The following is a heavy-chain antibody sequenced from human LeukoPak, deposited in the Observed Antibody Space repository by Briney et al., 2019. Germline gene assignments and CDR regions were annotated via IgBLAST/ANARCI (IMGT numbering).Heavy chain of an antibody. Sequence: SETLSLTCTVSGGSISSYYWSWTRQPPGKGLEWIGYIYYSGSTNYNPSLKSRVTISVDTSKNQFSLKLSSVTAADTAVYYCARVNPYSSSPGYYYMDVWGKGTTVTVSS. CDR2: IYYSGST. J-gene: IGHJ6*03. V-gene: IGHV4-59*01. CDR3: ARVNPYSSSPGYYYMDV. CDR1: GGSISSYY. D-gene: IGHD6-13*01.